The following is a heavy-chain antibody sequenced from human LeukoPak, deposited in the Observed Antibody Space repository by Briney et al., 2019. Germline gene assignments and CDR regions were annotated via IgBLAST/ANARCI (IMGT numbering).Heavy chain of an antibody. CDR2: INKDGSGK. CDR3: ARDPSLTGDHLNI. V-gene: IGHV3-7*01. D-gene: IGHD7-27*01. Sequence: GGSLRLSCAASAFTFSNYWMNWVRQAPGKGLEWVANINKDGSGKYYVDSVKARFTISRDNATNSLYLQMNSLRAEDTAVYYCARDPSLTGDHLNIWGQGTLVPVSS. CDR1: AFTFSNYW. J-gene: IGHJ4*02.